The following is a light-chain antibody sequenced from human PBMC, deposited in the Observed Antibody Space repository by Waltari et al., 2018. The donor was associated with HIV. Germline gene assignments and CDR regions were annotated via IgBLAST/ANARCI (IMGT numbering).Light chain of an antibody. CDR2: EVN. Sequence: QSALTQPASVPGSPGQSSTISCTGTSRDVCGYNYVSRYQQHPDKAPKLVIFEVNKRPSGFSNRFSGSKSGNTASLTISGLQAEDEADYYCSSYTSSRTLVFGGGTKLTVL. CDR3: SSYTSSRTLV. J-gene: IGLJ3*02. V-gene: IGLV2-14*01. CDR1: SRDVCGYNY.